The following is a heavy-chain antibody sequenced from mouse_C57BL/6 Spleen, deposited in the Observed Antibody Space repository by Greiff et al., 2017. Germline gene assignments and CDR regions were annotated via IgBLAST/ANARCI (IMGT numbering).Heavy chain of an antibody. CDR3: ARRGRTAQATFFDY. D-gene: IGHD3-2*02. V-gene: IGHV1-82*01. CDR1: GYAFSSSW. J-gene: IGHJ2*01. CDR2: IYPGDGDT. Sequence: QVQLQQSGPELVKPGASVKISCKASGYAFSSSWMNWVKQRPGKGLEWIGRIYPGDGDTNYNGKVKGKATLTADKSSSTAYMQLSSLTSEDSAVYFCARRGRTAQATFFDYWGQGTTLTVSS.